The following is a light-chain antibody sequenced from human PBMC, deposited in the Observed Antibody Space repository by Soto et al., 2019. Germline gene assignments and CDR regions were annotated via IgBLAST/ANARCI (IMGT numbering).Light chain of an antibody. Sequence: QSVLTQPTSVSGSPGQSITISCTGNHNDIGTYDYVSWYQQHPGRAPRLLIHGVTTRPSGISGRFSASKSGLTGSLTISGLQPEDEADYYCSSFTSNRIYVFGPGTKVTVL. J-gene: IGLJ1*01. CDR2: GVT. V-gene: IGLV2-14*03. CDR3: SSFTSNRIYV. CDR1: HNDIGTYDY.